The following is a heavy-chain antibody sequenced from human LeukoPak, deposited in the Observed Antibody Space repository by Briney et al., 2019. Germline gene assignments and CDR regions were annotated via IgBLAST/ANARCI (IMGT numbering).Heavy chain of an antibody. CDR1: GGSISSTSYF. D-gene: IGHD4/OR15-4a*01. Sequence: SETLSLTCPVSGGSISSTSYFWGWIRQPPGKGLEWIGIINNSGSTYHNPSLKSRITISVDTSKNQFSLKLSYLTAADTAVYYCARLTNYGAMSAAFDIWGQGTMVTVSS. V-gene: IGHV4-39*01. J-gene: IGHJ3*02. CDR2: INNSGST. CDR3: ARLTNYGAMSAAFDI.